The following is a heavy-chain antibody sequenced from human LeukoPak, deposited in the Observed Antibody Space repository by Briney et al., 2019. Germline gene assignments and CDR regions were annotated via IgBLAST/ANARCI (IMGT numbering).Heavy chain of an antibody. V-gene: IGHV3-66*01. J-gene: IGHJ4*02. CDR2: IYSGGST. Sequence: TGGSLRLSCAASGFTVSSNYMSWVRQAPGKGLEWVSVIYSGGSTYYPDSVKGRFTISRDNYKNTLYLQMNSLRAEDTAVYYCERGSSSRGFDYWGQGTLVTVSS. CDR1: GFTVSSNY. CDR3: ERGSSSRGFDY. D-gene: IGHD6-6*01.